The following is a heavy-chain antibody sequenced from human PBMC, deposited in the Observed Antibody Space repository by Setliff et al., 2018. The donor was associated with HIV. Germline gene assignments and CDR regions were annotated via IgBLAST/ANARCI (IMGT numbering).Heavy chain of an antibody. CDR1: GDSVSRYS. CDR2: IYNSAST. J-gene: IGHJ4*02. V-gene: IGHV4-59*08. CDR3: AGHSPSDY. Sequence: SETLSLTCTVSGDSVSRYSWNWIRQPPGKGLEWIGYIYNSASTSYNPSLKSRVTISVDTSKNQFSLKLSSVTAADTAVYYCAGHSPSDYWGQGTLVTVSS.